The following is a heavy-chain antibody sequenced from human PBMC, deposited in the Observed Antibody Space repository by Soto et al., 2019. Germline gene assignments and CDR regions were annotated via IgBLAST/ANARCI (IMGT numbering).Heavy chain of an antibody. V-gene: IGHV3-23*01. CDR3: AKDSSSGSGWTDY. Sequence: PGGSLRLSCAASGFTFSRYAMSWVRQAPGKGLEWVSVVSGSGDSTHYADSVKGRFTSSRDNSKKMLYLQMNSLRAEDTATYYCAKDSSSGSGWTDYWGQGTLVTVSS. CDR2: VSGSGDST. D-gene: IGHD6-19*01. CDR1: GFTFSRYA. J-gene: IGHJ4*02.